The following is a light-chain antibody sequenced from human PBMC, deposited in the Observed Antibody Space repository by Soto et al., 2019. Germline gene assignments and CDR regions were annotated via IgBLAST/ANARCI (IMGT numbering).Light chain of an antibody. CDR1: NSVVGAYDY. CDR2: EVS. V-gene: IGLV2-14*03. CDR3: ASYTTTSTRV. Sequence: SVRNHPASGFGAPGQPIAIPFPRNNSVVGAYDYVSWYQQHPDKAPKLMIYEVSNRPSGVSDRFSGSKSVNAATLTISGLQAEDEADYYCASYTTTSTRVFGTGTKVTVL. J-gene: IGLJ1*01.